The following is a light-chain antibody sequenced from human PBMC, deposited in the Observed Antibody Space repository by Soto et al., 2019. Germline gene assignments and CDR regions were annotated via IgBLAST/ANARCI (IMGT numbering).Light chain of an antibody. V-gene: IGKV3-11*01. Sequence: EILVPQSPSSLSAXVGDXVTIXXRASQSVSSCLTWYQQKPGQATRLLIYDASTRATGITARLSGSGSGTDFTLTISRLEPEDFAVYYCQQRSNWPITVGRGTLVEIK. J-gene: IGKJ5*01. CDR3: QQRSNWPIT. CDR2: DAS. CDR1: QSVSSC.